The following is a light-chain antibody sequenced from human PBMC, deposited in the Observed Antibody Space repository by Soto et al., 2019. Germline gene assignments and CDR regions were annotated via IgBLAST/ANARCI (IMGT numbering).Light chain of an antibody. CDR1: QSVSSN. CDR2: GAS. Sequence: EIVMTQSPATLSVSPGERATLSCRASQSVSSNLAWYQQNPGQAPRLLIYGASTRATGIPARFSGSGSGTEFTLTISSLQSEDFAVYYCQHYNNWPQTFGQGTKVEIK. J-gene: IGKJ1*01. CDR3: QHYNNWPQT. V-gene: IGKV3-15*01.